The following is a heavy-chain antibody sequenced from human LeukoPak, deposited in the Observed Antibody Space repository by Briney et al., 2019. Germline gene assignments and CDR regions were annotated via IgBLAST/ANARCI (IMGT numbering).Heavy chain of an antibody. CDR2: ISVYNVNT. V-gene: IGHV1-18*01. CDR3: ARDRDGYNGGDY. Sequence: VASVKVSCKASGYTLSSYGISWVRQAPGQGLEWMGWISVYNVNTNYAQKLQGRVTMTTDTSTSTAYMELRSLRSDDTAVYYCARDRDGYNGGDYWGQGTLVTVSS. D-gene: IGHD5-24*01. J-gene: IGHJ4*02. CDR1: GYTLSSYG.